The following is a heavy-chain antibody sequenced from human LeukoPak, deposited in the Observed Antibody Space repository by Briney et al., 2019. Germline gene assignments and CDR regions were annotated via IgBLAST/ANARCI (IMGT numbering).Heavy chain of an antibody. J-gene: IGHJ4*02. Sequence: GGSLRLSCAPSGFIFSNYGIHWVRQAPGKGLEWVAVIWYDGSQKYYADSVKGRFTISRDNSKNTVFLQMNSLRAEDTAVYYCARYGSGKNFDYWGQRTPVTVSS. CDR1: GFIFSNYG. V-gene: IGHV3-33*01. CDR2: IWYDGSQK. D-gene: IGHD3-10*01. CDR3: ARYGSGKNFDY.